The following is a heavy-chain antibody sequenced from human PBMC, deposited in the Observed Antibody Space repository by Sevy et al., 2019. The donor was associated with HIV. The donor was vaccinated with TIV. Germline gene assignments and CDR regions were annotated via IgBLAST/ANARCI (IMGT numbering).Heavy chain of an antibody. CDR3: ARDLTSYNWNYASHWFDP. V-gene: IGHV1-69*13. J-gene: IGHJ5*02. CDR1: GGTFSSYA. CDR2: IIPIFGTA. Sequence: ASVKVSCKASGGTFSSYAISWVRQAPGQGLEWMGGIIPIFGTANYAQKFQGRVTITADESTGTAYMELSSLRSEDTAVYYCARDLTSYNWNYASHWFDPWGQGTLVTVSS. D-gene: IGHD1-7*01.